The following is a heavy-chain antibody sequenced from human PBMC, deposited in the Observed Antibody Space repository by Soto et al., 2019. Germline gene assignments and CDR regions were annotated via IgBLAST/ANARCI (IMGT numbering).Heavy chain of an antibody. CDR1: GGSISSGGYY. Sequence: SETLSLTCTVSGGSISSGGYYWSWIRQHPGKGLEWIGYIYYSGSTYYNPSLKSRVTISVDTSKNQFSLKLSSVTAADTAVYYCARVAQSGYDLIYYFDYWGQGTLVTVSS. CDR2: IYYSGST. D-gene: IGHD5-12*01. J-gene: IGHJ4*02. V-gene: IGHV4-31*03. CDR3: ARVAQSGYDLIYYFDY.